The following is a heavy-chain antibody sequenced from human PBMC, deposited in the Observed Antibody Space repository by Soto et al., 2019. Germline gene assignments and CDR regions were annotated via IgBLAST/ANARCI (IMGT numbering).Heavy chain of an antibody. J-gene: IGHJ3*02. D-gene: IGHD3-22*01. CDR1: GCSISSSNW. CDR2: IYYSGST. CDR3: ARSRYYDSSGYRALDAFDI. V-gene: IGHV4-4*03. Sequence: PPEPLPLSCAVSGCSISSSNWSIWVRQPPGKGLEWIGYIYYSGSTNYSPSLKSRVTISVDTSKNPFSLKLSSVTAADTAVYYCARSRYYDSSGYRALDAFDIWGQGTMVTVSS.